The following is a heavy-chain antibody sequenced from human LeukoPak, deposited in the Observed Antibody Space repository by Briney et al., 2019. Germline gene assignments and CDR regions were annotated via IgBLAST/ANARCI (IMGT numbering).Heavy chain of an antibody. CDR2: ISGSGGST. V-gene: IGHV3-23*01. J-gene: IGHJ6*02. Sequence: GGSLRLSCAASGFTFSSYAMSWVRQAPGKGLEWVSAISGSGGSTYYADSVKGRFTISRDNSKNTLYLQMNSLRDEDTAVYYWVRFSRLRGCRDYYYGMDVWGQGTTVTVSS. CDR1: GFTFSSYA. CDR3: VRFSRLRGCRDYYYGMDV. D-gene: IGHD5-12*01.